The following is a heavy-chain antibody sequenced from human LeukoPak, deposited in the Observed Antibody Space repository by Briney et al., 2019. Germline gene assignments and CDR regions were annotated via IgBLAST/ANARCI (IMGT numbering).Heavy chain of an antibody. J-gene: IGHJ3*02. V-gene: IGHV3-9*03. Sequence: QPGGSLRLSCAASGFTFDDYAMHWVRQAPGKGLEWVSGISWNSGSIGYADSVKGRFTISRDNAKNSLYLQMNSLRAEDMALYYCAKAPTYYDAFDIWGQGTMVTVSS. CDR2: ISWNSGSI. CDR1: GFTFDDYA. CDR3: AKAPTYYDAFDI. D-gene: IGHD1-26*01.